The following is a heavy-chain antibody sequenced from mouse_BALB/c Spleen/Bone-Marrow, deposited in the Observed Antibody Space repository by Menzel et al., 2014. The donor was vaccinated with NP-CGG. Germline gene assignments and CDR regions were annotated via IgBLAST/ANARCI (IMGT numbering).Heavy chain of an antibody. D-gene: IGHD2-4*01. J-gene: IGHJ3*01. CDR2: INPYNGAT. V-gene: IGHV1-31*01. CDR1: GYSFTGYY. Sequence: VQLKESGPELVKPGASVKMSCKASGYSFTGYYMHWVKQSHVKSLEWIGRINPYNGATSYNQNFKDKASLTVDKSSSTAYMELHSLTSEDSAVYYCANYDGCFAYCGEGALVTISA. CDR3: ANYDGCFAY.